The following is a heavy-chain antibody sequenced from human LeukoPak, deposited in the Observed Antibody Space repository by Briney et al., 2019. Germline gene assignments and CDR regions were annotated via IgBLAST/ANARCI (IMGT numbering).Heavy chain of an antibody. CDR2: ISSSSSTI. J-gene: IGHJ4*02. V-gene: IGHV3-48*04. D-gene: IGHD3-10*01. Sequence: PGGSLRLSCAASGFTFSSYRMNWVRQAPGKGLEWVSYISSSSSTIYYADSVKGRFTISRDNAKNSLYLQMNSLRAEDTAVYYRARITMVRGVIKREIDFWGQGTLVTVSS. CDR1: GFTFSSYR. CDR3: ARITMVRGVIKREIDF.